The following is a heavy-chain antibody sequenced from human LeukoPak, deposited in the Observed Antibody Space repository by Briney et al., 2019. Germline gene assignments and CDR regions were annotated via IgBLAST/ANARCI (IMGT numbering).Heavy chain of an antibody. J-gene: IGHJ3*02. CDR2: IIPIFGTA. D-gene: IGHD3-3*01. CDR1: GGTFSSYA. CDR3: ARVLYYDFWSGNI. Sequence: EASVKVSCKASGGTFSSYAISWVRQAPGQGLEWMGGIIPIFGTANYAQKFQGRVTITADESTSTAYMELSSLRSEDTAVYYCARVLYYDFWSGNIWGQGTMVTVSS. V-gene: IGHV1-69*13.